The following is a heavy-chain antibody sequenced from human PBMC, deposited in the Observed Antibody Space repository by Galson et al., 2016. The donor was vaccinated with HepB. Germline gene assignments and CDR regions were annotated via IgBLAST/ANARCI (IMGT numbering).Heavy chain of an antibody. Sequence: SLRLSCAASGFTFTNYAMSWVRQVPGKGLEWVSTISGSSGKTYYADSVKGRFTIPRDNSKNTEYLQMNSLRVEDTATYCCAKTGNDFSVFDNWGQGTLVTVSS. CDR3: AKTGNDFSVFDN. D-gene: IGHD1-1*01. J-gene: IGHJ4*02. V-gene: IGHV3-23*01. CDR1: GFTFTNYA. CDR2: ISGSSGKT.